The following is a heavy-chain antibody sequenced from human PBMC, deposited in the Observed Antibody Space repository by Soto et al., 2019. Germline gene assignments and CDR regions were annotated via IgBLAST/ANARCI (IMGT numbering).Heavy chain of an antibody. CDR2: IIPIFGTA. J-gene: IGHJ6*02. CDR3: ARAEHEHTSYYYYGMDV. CDR1: GGTFSSYA. Sequence: SVKVSCKASGGTFSSYAISWVRQAPGQGLEWMGGIIPIFGTANYAQKFQGRVTITADKSTSTAYMELSSLRSEDTAVYYCARAEHEHTSYYYYGMDVWGQGTTVTVSS. V-gene: IGHV1-69*06.